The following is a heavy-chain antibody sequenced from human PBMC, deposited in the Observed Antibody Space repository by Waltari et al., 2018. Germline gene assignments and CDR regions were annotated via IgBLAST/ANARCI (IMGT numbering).Heavy chain of an antibody. J-gene: IGHJ4*02. V-gene: IGHV1-18*01. CDR1: GYTFTSYS. D-gene: IGHD3-10*01. Sequence: QVQLVQSGAEVKKPGASVKVSCKASGYTFTSYSIAWVRQAPGQGLEWMGGINAHNGNTNYAQKVQYRVTMTTDTSTRTAYMELRSLRSDDTAIYYCARSPYGEFFDYWGQGTLVTVSS. CDR2: INAHNGNT. CDR3: ARSPYGEFFDY.